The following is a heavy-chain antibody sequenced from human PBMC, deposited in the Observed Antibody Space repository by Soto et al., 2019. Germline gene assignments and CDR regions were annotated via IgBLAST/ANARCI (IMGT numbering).Heavy chain of an antibody. Sequence: SVKVSCKASGGTFSSYAISWVRQAPGQGLEWMGGIIPIFATANYAQKFQGRVTITADESTSTAYMDLSSLRSEDTAMYYCARGGNCSSTSCYIPPHYYYYDMDVWGQGTTVTVS. CDR3: ARGGNCSSTSCYIPPHYYYYDMDV. D-gene: IGHD2-2*02. CDR2: IIPIFATA. J-gene: IGHJ6*02. CDR1: GGTFSSYA. V-gene: IGHV1-69*13.